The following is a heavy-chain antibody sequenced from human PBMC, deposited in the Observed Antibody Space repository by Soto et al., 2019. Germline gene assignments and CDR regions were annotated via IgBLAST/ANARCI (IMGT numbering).Heavy chain of an antibody. CDR1: GGSISSGGYS. V-gene: IGHV4-30-2*01. J-gene: IGHJ6*02. CDR2: IYHSGST. CDR3: ARDPDGYGMDV. Sequence: QLQLQESGSGLVKPSQTLSLTCAVSGGSISSGGYSWSWNRQPPGKGLEWIGYIYHSGSTYYNPSLKSRVTISVDRSKNQFSLKLSSVTAADTAVYYCARDPDGYGMDVWGQGTTVTVSS.